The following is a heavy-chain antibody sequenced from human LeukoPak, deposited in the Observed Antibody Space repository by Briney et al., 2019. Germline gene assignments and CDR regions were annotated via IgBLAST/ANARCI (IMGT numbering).Heavy chain of an antibody. Sequence: PWGSLRLSCAASGFTFSTYSMNWVRQPPGKGLEWVSSICNNGNYIYYADSVSGRFTISRANDKNSPYLQMNSLRVEDTAVYYCARWYCSGDCYAFDYWGQGTLVTVSS. D-gene: IGHD2-21*02. J-gene: IGHJ4*02. V-gene: IGHV3-21*01. CDR3: ARWYCSGDCYAFDY. CDR2: ICNNGNYI. CDR1: GFTFSTYS.